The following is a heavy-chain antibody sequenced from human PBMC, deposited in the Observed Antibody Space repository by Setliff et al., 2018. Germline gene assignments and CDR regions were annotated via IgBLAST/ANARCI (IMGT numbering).Heavy chain of an antibody. J-gene: IGHJ6*03. V-gene: IGHV4-39*01. D-gene: IGHD3-3*01. CDR3: ARVSGFLYMDV. CDR2: VYHRGTT. CDR1: NGSLNRNGYY. Sequence: SETLSLTCTVSNGSLNRNGYYWAWVRQPPGKGLEWIASVYHRGTTYYNPSLKSRITTSVDTSKNQFSLKLISVTAADTAVYYCARVSGFLYMDVWGKGTTVTVSS.